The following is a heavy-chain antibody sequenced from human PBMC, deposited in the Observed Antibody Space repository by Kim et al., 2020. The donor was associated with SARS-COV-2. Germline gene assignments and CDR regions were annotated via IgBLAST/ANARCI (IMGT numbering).Heavy chain of an antibody. CDR1: GYTFTGYY. CDR2: INPNSGGT. V-gene: IGHV1-2*02. CDR3: ARGRQLVLAYYYYGIDV. Sequence: ASVKVSCKASGYTFTGYYMHWVRQAPGQGLEWMGWINPNSGGTNYAQKFQGRVTMTRDTSISTAYMELSRLRSDDTAVYYCARGRQLVLAYYYYGIDVWGQGTTVTVSS. J-gene: IGHJ6*02. D-gene: IGHD6-6*01.